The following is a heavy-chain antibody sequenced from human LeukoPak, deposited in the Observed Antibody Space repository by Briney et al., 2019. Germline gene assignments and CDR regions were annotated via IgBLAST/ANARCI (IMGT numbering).Heavy chain of an antibody. CDR2: ISGSGGST. D-gene: IGHD5-18*01. Sequence: QSGGSLRLYCAASVFILRNYWMNWVRQAQGKGLEWVSAISGSGGSTYYADSVKGRFTISRDNSKNTLYLQMNSLRAEDTAVYYCAKVLQPHYYYYYGMDVWGQGTTVTVSS. CDR3: AKVLQPHYYYYYGMDV. V-gene: IGHV3-23*01. J-gene: IGHJ6*02. CDR1: VFILRNYW.